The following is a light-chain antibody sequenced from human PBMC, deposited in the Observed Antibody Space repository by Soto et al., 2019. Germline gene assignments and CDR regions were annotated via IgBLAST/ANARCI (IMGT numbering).Light chain of an antibody. CDR3: QRCPTYSRT. J-gene: IGKJ1*01. Sequence: DIPMTQSPSTVSASVGDRITITCRASQRINTRLAWYRQRPGEDPQLLIYDGSTLAIGVPSRFSGSGSRTHLTITISRLQPDDFSTFYSQRCPTYSRTFGQWTKVDVK. V-gene: IGKV1-5*01. CDR1: QRINTR. CDR2: DGS.